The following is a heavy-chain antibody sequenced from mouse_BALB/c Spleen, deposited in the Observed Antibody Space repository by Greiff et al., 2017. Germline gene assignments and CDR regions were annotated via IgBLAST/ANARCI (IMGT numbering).Heavy chain of an antibody. CDR2: INPSNGRT. D-gene: IGHD2-3*01. J-gene: IGHJ2*01. V-gene: IGHV1S81*02. CDR1: GYTFTSYW. Sequence: QVQLQQPGAELVKPGASVKLSCKASGYTFTSYWMHWVKQRPGQGLEWIGEINPSNGRTNYNEKFKSKATLTVDKSSSTAYMQLSSLTSEDSAVYYCARRGYYDYWGQGTTRTVSS. CDR3: ARRGYYDY.